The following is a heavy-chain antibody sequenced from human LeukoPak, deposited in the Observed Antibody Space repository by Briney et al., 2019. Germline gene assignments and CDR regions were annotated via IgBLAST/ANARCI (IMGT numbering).Heavy chain of an antibody. J-gene: IGHJ6*02. V-gene: IGHV3-13*05. Sequence: GGSLRLSCAASGFTFSSYDMHWVRQGTGKGLEWVSTIGTAGDPYYPGSVKGRFTISRENAKNSLYLQMNSLRAGDTAVYYCARGGSAYPFGMDVWGQGTTVTVSS. D-gene: IGHD3-10*01. CDR2: IGTAGDP. CDR3: ARGGSAYPFGMDV. CDR1: GFTFSSYD.